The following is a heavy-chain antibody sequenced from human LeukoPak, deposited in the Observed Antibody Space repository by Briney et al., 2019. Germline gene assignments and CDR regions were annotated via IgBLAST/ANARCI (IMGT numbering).Heavy chain of an antibody. Sequence: ASVKVSCKASGYTFTSYDITWVRQAPGQGLEWMGWITPYNGNTNYAQKSQGKVTMTTNTSTSTAYMELRSLRSDDTAVYYCARDSDYSGYDWFVYWGQGTLVTVSS. D-gene: IGHD5-12*01. CDR3: ARDSDYSGYDWFVY. V-gene: IGHV1-18*01. CDR1: GYTFTSYD. CDR2: ITPYNGNT. J-gene: IGHJ4*02.